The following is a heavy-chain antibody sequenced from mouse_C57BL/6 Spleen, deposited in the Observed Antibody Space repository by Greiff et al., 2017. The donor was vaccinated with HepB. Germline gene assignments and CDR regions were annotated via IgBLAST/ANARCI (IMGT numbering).Heavy chain of an antibody. D-gene: IGHD2-1*01. CDR2: ISYSGST. J-gene: IGHJ3*01. V-gene: IGHV3-1*01. CDR1: GYSITSGYD. Sequence: EVQVVESGPGMVKPSQSLSLTCTVTGYSITSGYDWHWIRHFPGNKLEWMGYISYSGSTNYNPSLKSRISITHDTSKNHFFLKLNSVTTEDTATYYCARAGGNYPFAYWGQGTLVTVSA. CDR3: ARAGGNYPFAY.